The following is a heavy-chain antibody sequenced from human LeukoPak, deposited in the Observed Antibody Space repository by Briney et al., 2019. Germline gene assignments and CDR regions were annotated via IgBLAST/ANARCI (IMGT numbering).Heavy chain of an antibody. D-gene: IGHD6-13*01. Sequence: GGSLRLSWAASGFTLSSNYMSWVRQAPGKGLEWVSVIYSGGSTYYADSVKGRFTISRDNSKNTLYLQMNSLRAEDTAVYYCARDGAAAGYFDYWGQGTLVTVSS. CDR1: GFTLSSNY. V-gene: IGHV3-53*01. CDR3: ARDGAAAGYFDY. CDR2: IYSGGST. J-gene: IGHJ4*02.